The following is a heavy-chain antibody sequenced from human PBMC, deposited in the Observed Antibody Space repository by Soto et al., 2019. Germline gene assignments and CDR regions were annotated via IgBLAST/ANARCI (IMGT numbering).Heavy chain of an antibody. Sequence: EVQLVESGGGVVQPGGSLRLSCAASGFTVSSNYMSWVRQAPGKGLEWVSVIYSGGSTYYADSVKGRFTISRHNSKNTLYLLMNSLRAEDTAVYYCARDFRPPYGVRYFDYWGQGTLVTVSS. CDR1: GFTVSSNY. CDR3: ARDFRPPYGVRYFDY. CDR2: IYSGGST. V-gene: IGHV3-53*04. D-gene: IGHD4-17*01. J-gene: IGHJ4*02.